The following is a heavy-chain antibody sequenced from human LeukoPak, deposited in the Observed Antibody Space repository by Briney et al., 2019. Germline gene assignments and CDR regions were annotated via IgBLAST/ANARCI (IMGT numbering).Heavy chain of an antibody. D-gene: IGHD1-26*01. CDR1: GFTFSSYS. V-gene: IGHV3-48*01. CDR3: ALGAMMFDY. J-gene: IGHJ4*02. Sequence: PGGSLRLSCAASGFTFSSYSMNWVRQAPGKGLEWVSYISSSSSTIYYADSVKGRFTISRDNAKNSLYLQMNSLRAEDTAVYYCALGAMMFDYWGQGTLVTVSS. CDR2: ISSSSSTI.